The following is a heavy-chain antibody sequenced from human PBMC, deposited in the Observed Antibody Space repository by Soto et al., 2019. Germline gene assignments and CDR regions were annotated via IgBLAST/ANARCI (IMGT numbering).Heavy chain of an antibody. D-gene: IGHD2-21*02. V-gene: IGHV1-18*01. CDR1: GYTFTSYG. Sequence: QVHLVQSGAEVKKPGASVKVSCKTSGYTFTSYGISWVRQAPGQGLEWLGWISGYDGRTNLAQKVQDRVTMTTDTSTSTVYMEPRSLRSDDTAVYYCAREGDVPYYYYGMDVWGQGTTFTVSS. CDR3: AREGDVPYYYYGMDV. J-gene: IGHJ6*02. CDR2: ISGYDGRT.